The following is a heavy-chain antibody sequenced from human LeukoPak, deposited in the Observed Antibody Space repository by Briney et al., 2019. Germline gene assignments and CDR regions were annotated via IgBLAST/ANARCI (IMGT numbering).Heavy chain of an antibody. V-gene: IGHV4-39*07. CDR2: IYYSGNT. CDR3: AGTTISIGGAVNY. CDR1: GVSISSSNSY. J-gene: IGHJ4*02. Sequence: PSETLSLTCTVSGVSISSSNSYWGWLRQPPGKGLEWIGSIYYSGNTNYNPSLKSRVTISFDTSQKHFSLRLTSVTAADTAVYYCAGTTISIGGAVNYWGQGTLVTVSS. D-gene: IGHD2-21*01.